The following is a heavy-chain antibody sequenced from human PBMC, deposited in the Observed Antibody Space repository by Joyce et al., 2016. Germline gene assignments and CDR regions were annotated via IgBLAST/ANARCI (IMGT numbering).Heavy chain of an antibody. CDR2: IWLDGSKQ. V-gene: IGHV3-33*01. CDR1: GFAFNTYG. J-gene: IGHJ4*02. D-gene: IGHD6-13*01. Sequence: QEQVVESGGGVVQPGRSLRLSCEASGFAFNTYGRHWVRQAPGKGMEWVGVIWLDGSKQFYIDSVKDRFIISRDNSKNRIYLQLNSLRVEDTAIYYCVREAGSWYGLDYWGQGTAVTVSS. CDR3: VREAGSWYGLDY.